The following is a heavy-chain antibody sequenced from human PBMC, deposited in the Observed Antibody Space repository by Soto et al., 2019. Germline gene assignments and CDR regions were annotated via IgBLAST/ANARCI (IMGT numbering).Heavy chain of an antibody. CDR2: ISGNYGGT. CDR1: GFDFSTYG. V-gene: IGHV3-23*01. CDR3: AKGSDFDF. J-gene: IGHJ4*02. Sequence: PGGSLRLSCAASGFDFSTYGMCWVRQAQGKGPEWVALISGNYGGTYYADSVKGRFTITRDNSRNTLYLQMNSLRVEDTAVYHCAKGSDFDFWGQGTPVTVSS.